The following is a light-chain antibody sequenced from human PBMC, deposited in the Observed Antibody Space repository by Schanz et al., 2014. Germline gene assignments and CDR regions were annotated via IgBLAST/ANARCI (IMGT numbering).Light chain of an antibody. J-gene: IGKJ4*01. CDR1: QSVSTN. Sequence: EIVMTQSPVTLSVSPGERATLSCRASQSVSTNLAWFQQKPGQAPRLLIYAASTRATGIPARFSGGGSGTDFTLTISSLQSEDLAVYYCQQYYSTPPTFGGGTKVEIK. CDR3: QQYYSTPPT. CDR2: AAS. V-gene: IGKV3D-15*01.